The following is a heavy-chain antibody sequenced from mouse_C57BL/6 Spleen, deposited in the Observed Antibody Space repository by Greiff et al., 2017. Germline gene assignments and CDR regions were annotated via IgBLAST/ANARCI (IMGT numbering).Heavy chain of an antibody. V-gene: IGHV1-15*01. J-gene: IGHJ2*01. CDR3: IIPIYYGSSYFDY. CDR1: GYTFTDYE. Sequence: QVQLQQSGAELVRPGASVTLSCKASGYTFTDYEMHWVKQTPVHGLEWIGAIDPETGGTAYNQKFKGKAILTADKSSSTAYMELRSLTSEDSAVYYCIIPIYYGSSYFDYWGQGTTLTVSS. CDR2: IDPETGGT. D-gene: IGHD1-1*01.